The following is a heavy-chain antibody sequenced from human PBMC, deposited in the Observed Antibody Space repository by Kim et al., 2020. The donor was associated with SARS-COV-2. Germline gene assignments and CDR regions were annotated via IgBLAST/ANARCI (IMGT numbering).Heavy chain of an antibody. CDR2: INTNTGNP. D-gene: IGHD3-10*01. CDR1: GYTFTSYA. Sequence: ASVKVSCKASGYTFTSYAMNWVRQAPGQGLEWMGWINTNTGNPTYAQGFTGRFVFSLDTSVSTAYLQISSLKAEDTAVYYCARDYYYGSGSEHYYYYYGMDVWGQGTTVTVSS. V-gene: IGHV7-4-1*02. J-gene: IGHJ6*02. CDR3: ARDYYYGSGSEHYYYYYGMDV.